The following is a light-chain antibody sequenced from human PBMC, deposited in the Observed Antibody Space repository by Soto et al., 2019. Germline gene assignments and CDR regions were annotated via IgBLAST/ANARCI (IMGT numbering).Light chain of an antibody. CDR1: QSIDTS. Sequence: DIQMTQSPSTLSASVGDRVTITCRASQSIDTSLAWYQQKPGKAPRLLIYTASNLQSGVPSRFSGSGSGTEFTLTISSLLPDDFATYYCQHHKSYPRTFGQGTKVDIK. CDR3: QHHKSYPRT. V-gene: IGKV1-5*03. J-gene: IGKJ1*01. CDR2: TAS.